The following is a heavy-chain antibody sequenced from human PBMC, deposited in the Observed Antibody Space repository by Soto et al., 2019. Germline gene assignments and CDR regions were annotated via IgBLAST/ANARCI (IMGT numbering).Heavy chain of an antibody. J-gene: IGHJ4*02. CDR2: IYYSGST. Sequence: SETLSLTCTVSGGSISSSSYYWGWIRQPPGKGLEWIGSIYYSGSTYYNPSLKSRVTISVDTSKNQFSLKLSSVTAADTAVYYCARRYLGGYPGIAAAGIFSWGQGTLVTVS. CDR3: ARRYLGGYPGIAAAGIFS. CDR1: GGSISSSSYY. V-gene: IGHV4-39*01. D-gene: IGHD6-13*01.